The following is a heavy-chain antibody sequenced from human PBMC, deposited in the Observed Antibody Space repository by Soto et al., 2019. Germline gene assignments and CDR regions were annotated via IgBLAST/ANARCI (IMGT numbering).Heavy chain of an antibody. CDR3: ARDRRIVVVTATRPTGYGMDV. CDR2: IYYSGST. V-gene: IGHV4-31*03. J-gene: IGHJ6*02. D-gene: IGHD2-21*02. CDR1: GGSISSGGYY. Sequence: SETLSLTCTVSGGSISSGGYYWSWIRQHPGKGLEWIGYIYYSGSTYYNPSLKGGVTLSVDTSKTQFSLKLSSGTAADTAVYYCARDRRIVVVTATRPTGYGMDVWGQGTTVTVSS.